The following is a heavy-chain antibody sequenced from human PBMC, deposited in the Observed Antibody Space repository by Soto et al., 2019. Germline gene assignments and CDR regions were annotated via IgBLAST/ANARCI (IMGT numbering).Heavy chain of an antibody. CDR2: ISYDGSNK. CDR1: GFTFSSYG. J-gene: IGHJ4*02. D-gene: IGHD1-26*01. V-gene: IGHV3-30*18. Sequence: GGSLRLSCAASGFTFSSYGMHWVRQAPGKGLEWVAVISYDGSNKYYADSVKGRFTISRDNSKNTLYLQMNSLRAEDTVVYYCAKNDKGIVGALDDWGQGTRVTVAS. CDR3: AKNDKGIVGALDD.